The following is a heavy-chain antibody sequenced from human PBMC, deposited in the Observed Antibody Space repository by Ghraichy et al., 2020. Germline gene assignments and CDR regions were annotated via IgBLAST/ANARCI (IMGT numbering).Heavy chain of an antibody. J-gene: IGHJ6*03. CDR3: ARGVTMVQGVIIQIQYYYYYMDV. CDR1: GGSFSGYY. Sequence: SETLSLTCAVYGGSFSGYYWSWIRQPPGKGLEWIGEINHSGSTNYNPSLKSRVTISVDTSKNQFSLKLSSVTAADTAVYYCARGVTMVQGVIIQIQYYYYYMDVWGKGTTVTVSS. D-gene: IGHD3-10*01. V-gene: IGHV4-34*01. CDR2: INHSGST.